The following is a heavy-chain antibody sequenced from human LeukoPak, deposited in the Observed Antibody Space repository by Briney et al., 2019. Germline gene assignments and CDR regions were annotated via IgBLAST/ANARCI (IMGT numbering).Heavy chain of an antibody. CDR3: ARNRDSGYGHFDY. CDR2: INSISSYI. Sequence: PGGSLRLSCAASGFTFSSYSMNWVRPAPGKGLEWVSSINSISSYIYYADSVKGRFTISRDNAKNSLYLQMNSLRAEDTAVYYCARNRDSGYGHFDYWGRGTLVTVSS. J-gene: IGHJ4*02. V-gene: IGHV3-21*01. D-gene: IGHD5-12*01. CDR1: GFTFSSYS.